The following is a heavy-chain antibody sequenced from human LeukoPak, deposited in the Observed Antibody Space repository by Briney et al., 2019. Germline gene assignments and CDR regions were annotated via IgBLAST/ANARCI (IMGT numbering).Heavy chain of an antibody. V-gene: IGHV1-46*01. CDR2: INPSGGST. J-gene: IGHJ4*02. D-gene: IGHD3-3*01. CDR3: ARSGGRILEWLIDY. CDR1: GYTFTSYG. Sequence: ASVKVSCKASGYTFTSYGISWVRQAPGQGLEWMGIINPSGGSTSYAQKFQGRVTMTRDTSTSTVYMELSSLRSEDTAVYYCARSGGRILEWLIDYWGQGTLVTVSS.